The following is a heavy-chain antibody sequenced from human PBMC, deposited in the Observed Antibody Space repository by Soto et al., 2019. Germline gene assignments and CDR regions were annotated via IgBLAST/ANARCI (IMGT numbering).Heavy chain of an antibody. D-gene: IGHD4-17*01. J-gene: IGHJ2*01. CDR3: ASQGDYPASTANWYFDL. CDR2: IYPGDSDT. V-gene: IGHV5-51*01. Sequence: EVQLVQSGAEVKKPGESLKISCKGSGYSFTSYWIGWVRQMPGKGLEWMGIIYPGDSDTRYSPSFQGQVTISADKSIRTAYLQWSSLKASDTAMYYCASQGDYPASTANWYFDLWGRGTLVTVSS. CDR1: GYSFTSYW.